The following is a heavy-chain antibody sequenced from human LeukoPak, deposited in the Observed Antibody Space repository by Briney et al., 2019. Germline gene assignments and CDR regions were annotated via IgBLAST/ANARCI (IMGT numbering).Heavy chain of an antibody. CDR2: INHSGST. CDR1: GGSISSSNW. V-gene: IGHV4-4*02. CDR3: ARQTGAYYYYMDV. Sequence: SETLSLTCAVSGGSISSSNWWSWVRQPPGKGLEWIGEINHSGSTNYNPSLKSRVTISVDTSKNQFSLKLSSVTAADTAVYYCARQTGAYYYYMDVWGKGTTVTVSS. D-gene: IGHD7-27*01. J-gene: IGHJ6*03.